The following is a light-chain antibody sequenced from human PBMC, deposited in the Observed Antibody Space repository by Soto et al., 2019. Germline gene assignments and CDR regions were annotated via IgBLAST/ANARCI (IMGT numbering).Light chain of an antibody. J-gene: IGKJ1*01. V-gene: IGKV3-20*01. CDR2: DTS. CDR3: QQYGSSPGT. Sequence: EVVLTQSPGTLSLSPGERATLSCRASESVRDNYLAWYQQKPGQAPSLLIYDTSTRATGVADRFSGSGSGTDFALTISRVEPGDFAMYFCQQYGSSPGTFVQGTKVEI. CDR1: ESVRDNY.